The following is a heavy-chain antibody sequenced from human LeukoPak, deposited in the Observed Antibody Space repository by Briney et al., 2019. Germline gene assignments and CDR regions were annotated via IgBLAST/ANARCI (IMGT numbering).Heavy chain of an antibody. J-gene: IGHJ4*02. D-gene: IGHD1-26*01. Sequence: SETLSLTCTVSGGSISSYYWSWIRQPPGKGLEWIGYIYYSGSTNYNPSLKSRVTISVDTSKNQFSLKLSSVTAADTAVYYCARGGRFDYGDYWGQGTLVTVSS. CDR2: IYYSGST. V-gene: IGHV4-59*01. CDR3: ARGGRFDYGDY. CDR1: GGSISSYY.